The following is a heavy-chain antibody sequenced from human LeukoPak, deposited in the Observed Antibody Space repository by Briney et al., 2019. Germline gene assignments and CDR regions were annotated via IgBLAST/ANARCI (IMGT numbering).Heavy chain of an antibody. V-gene: IGHV3-74*01. J-gene: IGHJ3*02. CDR1: GFTFSSYW. Sequence: QTGGSLRLSCVASGFTFSSYWMHWVRQGPGKGQVWVSRINSDGSSTSYADSVKGRFTISRDNAKNTLYLQMNSLRAEDTAVYYCARVPRWPSMRDAFDIWGQGTMVTVSS. D-gene: IGHD4-23*01. CDR3: ARVPRWPSMRDAFDI. CDR2: INSDGSST.